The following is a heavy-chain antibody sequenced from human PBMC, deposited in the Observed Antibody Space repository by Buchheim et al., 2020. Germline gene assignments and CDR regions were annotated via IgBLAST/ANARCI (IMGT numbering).Heavy chain of an antibody. CDR3: ARRWDSSPGYYYGMDV. J-gene: IGHJ6*02. D-gene: IGHD6-13*01. V-gene: IGHV3-48*01. CDR2: ISSTTSAI. Sequence: EVQLVDSGGGLVQPGGSLRLSCAASGFTFGSYSMNWVRQAPGKGLEWVSYISSTTSAIYYADSVRGRFTIPRDNAKKSLYLQMNSLRAEDTAVYYCARRWDSSPGYYYGMDVWGQGTT. CDR1: GFTFGSYS.